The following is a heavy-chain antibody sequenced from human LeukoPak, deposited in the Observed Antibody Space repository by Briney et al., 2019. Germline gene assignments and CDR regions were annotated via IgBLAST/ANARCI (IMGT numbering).Heavy chain of an antibody. D-gene: IGHD1-14*01. J-gene: IGHJ4*02. CDR3: AKDQGLYND. CDR2: ISGSGGST. Sequence: GGSLSLSCAASGFTFSSDAMSWVRQPPGRGLEWVSAISGSGGSTYYADSVKGRFTISRDNSKNTLYLQMNSLRAEDTAVYYCAKDQGLYNDWGQGTLVTVSS. V-gene: IGHV3-23*01. CDR1: GFTFSSDA.